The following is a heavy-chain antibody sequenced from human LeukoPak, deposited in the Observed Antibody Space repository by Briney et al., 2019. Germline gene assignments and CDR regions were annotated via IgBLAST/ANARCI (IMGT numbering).Heavy chain of an antibody. CDR2: IYYSGST. D-gene: IGHD3-22*01. V-gene: IGHV4-39*07. CDR1: GGSISSSSYY. J-gene: IGHJ3*02. Sequence: SETLSLTCTVSGGSISSSSYYWGWIRQPPGKGLEWIGSIYYSGSTYYNPSLKSRVTISVDTSKNQFSLKLSFVTAADTAVYYCARVLVDISYAFDIWGQGTMVTVSS. CDR3: ARVLVDISYAFDI.